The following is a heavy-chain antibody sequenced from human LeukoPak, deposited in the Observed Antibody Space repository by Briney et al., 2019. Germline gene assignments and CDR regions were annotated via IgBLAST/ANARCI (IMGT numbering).Heavy chain of an antibody. Sequence: PGGSLRLSCAASGFTFSSYSMNWVRQAPGKGLEWVSSISSSSSYIYYADSVKGRFTISRDNAKNSLYLQMNSLRAEDTAVYYCARDGPRDGYNLPTHALDYWGQGTLVTVSS. V-gene: IGHV3-21*01. CDR1: GFTFSSYS. D-gene: IGHD5-24*01. J-gene: IGHJ4*02. CDR2: ISSSSSYI. CDR3: ARDGPRDGYNLPTHALDY.